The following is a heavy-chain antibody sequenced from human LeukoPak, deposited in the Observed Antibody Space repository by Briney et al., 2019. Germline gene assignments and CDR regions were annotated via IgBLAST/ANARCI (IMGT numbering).Heavy chain of an antibody. CDR1: GFTFSSYW. D-gene: IGHD3-10*01. CDR3: VRDDRAMVRGVPDY. CDR2: IKEDGSDK. J-gene: IGHJ4*02. Sequence: PGGSLRLSCAASGFTFSSYWMDWVRQAPGKGLEWVANIKEDGSDKYYGGSVKGRFTISRDNAKNSLYLQMDSLRAEDTALYYCVRDDRAMVRGVPDYWGQGTLVTVSS. V-gene: IGHV3-7*03.